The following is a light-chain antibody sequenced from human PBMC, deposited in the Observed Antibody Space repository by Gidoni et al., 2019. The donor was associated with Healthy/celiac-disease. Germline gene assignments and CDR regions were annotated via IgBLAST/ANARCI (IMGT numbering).Light chain of an antibody. Sequence: DIQMTQSPSTLSASVGDRVTITCRPSQSISSWLAWYQQKPGKAPKLLLYKASSLESGVPSRFSGSGSGTEFTLTISSLQPDDFATYYCQRYNSYSRWTFXQXTKVEIK. V-gene: IGKV1-5*03. CDR2: KAS. CDR1: QSISSW. CDR3: QRYNSYSRWT. J-gene: IGKJ1*01.